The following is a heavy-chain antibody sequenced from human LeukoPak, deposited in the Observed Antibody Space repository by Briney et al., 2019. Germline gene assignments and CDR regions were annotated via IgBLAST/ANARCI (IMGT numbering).Heavy chain of an antibody. D-gene: IGHD3-10*01. Sequence: SETLSLTCTVSGGSVSSGSYYWSWIRQPPGKGLEWIGEINHSGSTNYNPSLKSRVTISVDTSKNQFSLKLSSVTAADTAVYYCARGYNYYGSGSYYKYWGQGTLVTVSS. CDR2: INHSGST. CDR1: GGSVSSGSYY. CDR3: ARGYNYYGSGSYYKY. J-gene: IGHJ4*02. V-gene: IGHV4-61*01.